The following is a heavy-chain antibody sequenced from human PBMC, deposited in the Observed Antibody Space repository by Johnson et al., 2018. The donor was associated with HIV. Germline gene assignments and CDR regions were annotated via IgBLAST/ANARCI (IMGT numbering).Heavy chain of an antibody. Sequence: QVQLVESGGGVVQPGRSLRLSCAASGFTFSSYGMHWVRQAPGKGLEWVAVIYSGGSTYYADSVKGRFTISRDNAKNSLYLQMNSLRAEDTAVYYCATSRYSGTPGAFDIWGQGTVVTVSS. D-gene: IGHD1-26*01. V-gene: IGHV3-NL1*01. CDR1: GFTFSSYG. J-gene: IGHJ3*02. CDR2: IYSGGST. CDR3: ATSRYSGTPGAFDI.